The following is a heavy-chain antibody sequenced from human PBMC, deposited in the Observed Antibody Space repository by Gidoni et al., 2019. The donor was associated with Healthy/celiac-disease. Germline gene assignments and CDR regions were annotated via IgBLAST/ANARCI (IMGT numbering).Heavy chain of an antibody. V-gene: IGHV4-39*01. J-gene: IGHJ5*02. CDR3: ARHRGEAAAGHTGDWFDP. CDR2: IYYSGST. D-gene: IGHD6-13*01. Sequence: QLQLQESGPGLVKPSETLSLTCTVSGGSISSSSYYWGWIRQPPGKGLEWIGSIYYSGSTYYNPSLKSRVTISVDTSKNQFSLKLSSVTAADTAVYYCARHRGEAAAGHTGDWFDPWGQGTLVTVSS. CDR1: GGSISSSSYY.